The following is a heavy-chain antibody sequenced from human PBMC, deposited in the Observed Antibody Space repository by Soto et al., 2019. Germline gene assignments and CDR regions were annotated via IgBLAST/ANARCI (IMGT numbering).Heavy chain of an antibody. Sequence: PSETLSLTCRVAGGTITNPYWSCIRQSPGKGLEWIGSIYYSGSTTYNPSLKSRVTISLDTPKKQFSLKLSSVTAADTAVYYCESALGDSWGGEYFDHWGQGTLVTVSS. D-gene: IGHD2-15*01. CDR3: ESALGDSWGGEYFDH. CDR2: IYYSGST. V-gene: IGHV4-59*11. J-gene: IGHJ4*02. CDR1: GGTITNPY.